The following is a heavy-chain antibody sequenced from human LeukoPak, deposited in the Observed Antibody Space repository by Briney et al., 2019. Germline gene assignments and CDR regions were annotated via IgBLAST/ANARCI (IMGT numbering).Heavy chain of an antibody. Sequence: SETLSLTCTVSGGSISSGSYYWSWIRQPAGKGLEWIGRIYTSGSTNYNPSLKSRVTISVDTSKNQFSLKLSSVTAADTAVYYCARGRSSGWYIDPPYYFDYWGQGTLVTVSS. CDR1: GGSISSGSYY. J-gene: IGHJ4*02. V-gene: IGHV4-61*02. CDR3: ARGRSSGWYIDPPYYFDY. D-gene: IGHD6-19*01. CDR2: IYTSGST.